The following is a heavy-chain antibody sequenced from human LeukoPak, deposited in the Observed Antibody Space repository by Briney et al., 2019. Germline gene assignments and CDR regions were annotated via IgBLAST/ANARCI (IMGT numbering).Heavy chain of an antibody. Sequence: GGSMRLSCAASGFTFDDYAMHWVRQAPGKGLEWVSGISWNSGSIGYADSVKGRFTISRDNAKNSLYLQMNSLRAEDMALYYCAKGRYSYGFDAFDIWGQGTMVTVSS. CDR3: AKGRYSYGFDAFDI. D-gene: IGHD5-18*01. V-gene: IGHV3-9*03. J-gene: IGHJ3*02. CDR2: ISWNSGSI. CDR1: GFTFDDYA.